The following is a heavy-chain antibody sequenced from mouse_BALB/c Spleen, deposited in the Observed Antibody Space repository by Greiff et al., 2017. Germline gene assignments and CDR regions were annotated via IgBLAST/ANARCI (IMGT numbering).Heavy chain of an antibody. Sequence: EVQGVESGGGLVQPGGSLKLSCAASGFTFSSYTMSWVRQTPEKRLEWVAYISNGGGSTYYPDTVKGRFTSSRDNAKNTLYLQMSSLKSEDTAMYYCARHGSFAYWGQGTLVTVSA. D-gene: IGHD2-2*01. CDR3: ARHGSFAY. CDR2: ISNGGGST. J-gene: IGHJ3*01. CDR1: GFTFSSYT. V-gene: IGHV5-12-2*01.